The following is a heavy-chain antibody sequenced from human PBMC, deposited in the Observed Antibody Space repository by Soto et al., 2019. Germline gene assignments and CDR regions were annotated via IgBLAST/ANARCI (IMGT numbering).Heavy chain of an antibody. D-gene: IGHD2-15*01. CDR3: AREAVVAASFDY. V-gene: IGHV3-21*01. Sequence: PGGSLRLSCAASGFAFSSYSMNWVRQAPGKGLEWVSSISSSSSYIYYADSVKGRFTISRDNAKNSLYLQMNSLRAEDTAVYYCAREAVVAASFDYWGQGTLVTVSS. CDR2: ISSSSSYI. CDR1: GFAFSSYS. J-gene: IGHJ4*02.